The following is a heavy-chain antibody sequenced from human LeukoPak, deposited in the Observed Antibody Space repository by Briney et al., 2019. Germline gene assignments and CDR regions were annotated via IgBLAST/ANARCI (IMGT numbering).Heavy chain of an antibody. V-gene: IGHV1-8*01. Sequence: ASVKVSCKASGYTFTSYDINWVRQATGQGLEWMGWMKPNGGNTGYAQKFQGRVTMTRNTSISTAYMELRSLRSDDTAVYYCARDDYGDSKGWFDPWGQGTLVTVSS. D-gene: IGHD4-17*01. J-gene: IGHJ5*02. CDR2: MKPNGGNT. CDR3: ARDDYGDSKGWFDP. CDR1: GYTFTSYD.